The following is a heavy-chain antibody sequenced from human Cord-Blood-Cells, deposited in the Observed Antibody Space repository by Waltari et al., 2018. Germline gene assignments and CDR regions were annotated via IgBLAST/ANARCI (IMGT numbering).Heavy chain of an antibody. J-gene: IGHJ4*02. V-gene: IGHV4-39*01. D-gene: IGHD2-2*01. CDR1: GGSISSSSYY. CDR2: IYSSGST. CDR3: ARRGFVVVPAAIDY. Sequence: QLQLQESGPGLVKPSETLSLTCTVSGGSISSSSYYWGWIRQPPGKGLEWIGSIYSSGSTYYTPSLKCRVTISVDTSKNQFSLKLSSVTAADTAVYYCARRGFVVVPAAIDYWGQGTLVTVSS.